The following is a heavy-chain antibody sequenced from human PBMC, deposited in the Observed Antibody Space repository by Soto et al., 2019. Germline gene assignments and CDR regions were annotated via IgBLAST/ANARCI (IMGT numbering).Heavy chain of an antibody. Sequence: QITLKESGPTLVKPTQTLTLTCTFSGFSLTAGVGVGWIRQPPGKALEWLALIYWNDDKRYSPSLKSRLTITKDTSKSQVVLTMTNMDPVDTATYYCAHSHDWGLEFYPFDVWGQGTMVTVSS. D-gene: IGHD3-16*01. CDR3: AHSHDWGLEFYPFDV. CDR1: GFSLTAGVG. V-gene: IGHV2-5*01. CDR2: IYWNDDK. J-gene: IGHJ3*01.